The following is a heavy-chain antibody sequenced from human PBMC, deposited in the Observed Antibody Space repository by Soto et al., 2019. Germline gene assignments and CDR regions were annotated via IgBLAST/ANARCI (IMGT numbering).Heavy chain of an antibody. CDR3: VKGAYCGGDCLNWFDP. J-gene: IGHJ5*02. CDR1: GFTFSSYA. D-gene: IGHD2-21*02. CDR2: ISSNGGST. V-gene: IGHV3-64D*08. Sequence: PGGSLRLSCSASGFTFSSYAMHWVRQAPGKGLEYVSAISSNGGSTYYADSVKGRFTISRDNSKNTLYLQMSSLRAEDTAVYYCVKGAYCGGDCLNWFDPWGQGTLVTVSS.